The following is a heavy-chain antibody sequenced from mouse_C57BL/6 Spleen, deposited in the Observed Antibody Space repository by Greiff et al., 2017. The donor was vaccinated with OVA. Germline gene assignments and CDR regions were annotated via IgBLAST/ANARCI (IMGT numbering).Heavy chain of an antibody. J-gene: IGHJ2*01. CDR2: IYPGSGST. CDR3: ARWRDYYGSSHCDY. Sequence: QVQLQQSGAELVKPGASVKMSCKASGYTFTSYWITWVKQRPGQGLEWIGDIYPGSGSTNYNEKFKSKATLTVDTSSSTAYMQLSSLTSEDSAVYYCARWRDYYGSSHCDYWGQGTTLTVSS. V-gene: IGHV1-55*01. CDR1: GYTFTSYW. D-gene: IGHD1-1*01.